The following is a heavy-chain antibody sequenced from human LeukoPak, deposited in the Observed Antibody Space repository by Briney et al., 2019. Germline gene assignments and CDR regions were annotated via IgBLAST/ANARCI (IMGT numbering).Heavy chain of an antibody. CDR1: GYTFTSYG. J-gene: IGHJ4*02. V-gene: IGHV1-3*01. Sequence: ASVKVSCKASGYTFTSYGINWVRQAPGQRLEWMGWINAGNGNTKYSQKFQGRVTITRDTSASTAYMELSSLRSEDTAVYYCASDYGDLRFDYWGQGTLVTVSS. CDR2: INAGNGNT. D-gene: IGHD4-17*01. CDR3: ASDYGDLRFDY.